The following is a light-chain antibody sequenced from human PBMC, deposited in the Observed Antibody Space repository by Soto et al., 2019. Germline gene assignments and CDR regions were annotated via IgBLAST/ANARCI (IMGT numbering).Light chain of an antibody. CDR2: GAS. CDR1: QSVSSN. J-gene: IGKJ1*01. V-gene: IGKV3-15*01. CDR3: QQYNNWPPWT. Sequence: EIVMTQSPATLSVSPGERATLSCRASQSVSSNLAWYQQKPGQAPRLLIYGASTRATGIPARFSGSASGTEFTLTISSQQSEDFAVYYCQQYNNWPPWTFGQGTKVEIK.